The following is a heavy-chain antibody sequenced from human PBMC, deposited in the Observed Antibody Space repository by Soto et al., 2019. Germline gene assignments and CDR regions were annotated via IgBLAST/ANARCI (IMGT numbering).Heavy chain of an antibody. V-gene: IGHV3-66*01. D-gene: IGHD6-6*01. CDR2: IYSGGST. CDR1: GFTVSSNY. Sequence: GGSLRLSCAASGFTVSSNYMSWVRQAPGKGLEWVSVIYSGGSTYYADSVKGRFTISRDNSKNTLYLQMNSLRAEDTAVYYCALTYSSFVIYYWGQGTLVTVSS. J-gene: IGHJ4*02. CDR3: ALTYSSFVIYY.